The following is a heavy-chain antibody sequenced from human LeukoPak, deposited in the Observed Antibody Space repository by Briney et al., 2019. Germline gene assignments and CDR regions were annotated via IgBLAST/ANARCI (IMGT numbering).Heavy chain of an antibody. Sequence: SVTVSCKASGGTFSSYAISWVRQAPGQGLEWIGGIIPIFGTANYAQKFQGRVTITADESTSTAYMELSSLRSEDTAVYYRARDATYYYGSGSYSHFDYWGQGTLVTVSS. CDR1: GGTFSSYA. V-gene: IGHV1-69*13. J-gene: IGHJ4*02. CDR3: ARDATYYYGSGSYSHFDY. D-gene: IGHD3-10*01. CDR2: IIPIFGTA.